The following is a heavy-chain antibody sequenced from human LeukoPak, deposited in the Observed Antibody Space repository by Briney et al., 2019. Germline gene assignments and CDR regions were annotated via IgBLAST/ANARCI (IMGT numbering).Heavy chain of an antibody. CDR1: GFTFSSYA. CDR3: ARDHRSRPAYFQH. Sequence: GGSLRLSCAASGFTFSSYAMHWVRQAPGKGLEWVAVISYDGSNKYYADSVKGRFTISRDNSKNTLYLQMNSLRAEDTAVYYCARDHRSRPAYFQHWGQGTPVTVSS. J-gene: IGHJ1*01. D-gene: IGHD6-6*01. CDR2: ISYDGSNK. V-gene: IGHV3-30-3*01.